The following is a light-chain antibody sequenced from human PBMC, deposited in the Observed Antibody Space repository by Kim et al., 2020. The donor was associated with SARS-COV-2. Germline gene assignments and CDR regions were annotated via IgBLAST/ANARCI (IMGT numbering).Light chain of an antibody. V-gene: IGLV2-14*01. CDR1: SSDVGTYNY. CDR3: CSFTSSIIYV. J-gene: IGLJ1*01. CDR2: DVS. Sequence: QSALTQPASVSGSPGQSITISCTGTSSDVGTYNYVSWYQKHPDKATKRMIYDVSQRHSGVSNRFSGSKSGNTASLTISGLQSEDEADYFCCSFTSSIIYVCGTGTKVTVL.